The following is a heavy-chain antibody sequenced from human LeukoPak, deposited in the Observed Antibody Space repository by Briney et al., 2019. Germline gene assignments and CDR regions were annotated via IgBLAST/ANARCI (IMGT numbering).Heavy chain of an antibody. CDR3: ARDPYSGSYLATRYYFDY. CDR2: ISSSSSYI. CDR1: GFTFSHYS. D-gene: IGHD1-26*01. Sequence: PGGSLRLSCAASGFTFSHYSMNWVRQAPGKGLEWVSSISSSSSYIYYADSVKGRFTVSRNNAKNSLYLQMDSLRAEDTAVYYCARDPYSGSYLATRYYFDYWGQGTLVTVSS. J-gene: IGHJ4*02. V-gene: IGHV3-21*01.